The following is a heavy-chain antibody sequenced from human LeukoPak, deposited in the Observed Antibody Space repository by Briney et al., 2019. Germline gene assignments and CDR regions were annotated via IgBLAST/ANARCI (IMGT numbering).Heavy chain of an antibody. Sequence: PSETLSLTCTVSGGSISSGSYYWGWIRLPPGKGLEWIGSIYYSGSTYYNPSLKRRVTIFVDTSKNQFSLKLSSVTAADTAVYYCARLRAHDAFDIWGQGTMVTVSS. V-gene: IGHV4-39*01. D-gene: IGHD4-17*01. CDR1: GGSISSGSYY. CDR3: ARLRAHDAFDI. CDR2: IYYSGST. J-gene: IGHJ3*02.